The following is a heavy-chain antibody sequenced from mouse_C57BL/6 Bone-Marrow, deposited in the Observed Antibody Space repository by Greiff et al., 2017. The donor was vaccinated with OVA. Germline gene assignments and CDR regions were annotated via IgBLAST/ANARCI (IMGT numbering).Heavy chain of an antibody. CDR3: ARDDYALWYFDV. D-gene: IGHD2-4*01. J-gene: IGHJ1*03. CDR2: ISYDGSN. CDR1: GYSITSGYY. Sequence: EVQLQESGPGLVKPSQSLSLTCSFPGYSITSGYYWNWIRQFPGNKLEWMGYISYDGSNNYNPSLKNRISITRDTSKNQFFLKLNSVTTEDTATYYCARDDYALWYFDVWGTGTTVTVSS. V-gene: IGHV3-6*01.